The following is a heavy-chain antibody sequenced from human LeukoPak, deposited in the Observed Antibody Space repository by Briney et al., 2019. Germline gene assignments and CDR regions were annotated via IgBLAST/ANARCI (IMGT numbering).Heavy chain of an antibody. V-gene: IGHV4-39*01. CDR2: IYYSGST. J-gene: IGHJ4*02. CDR3: ARCYDSSGYCYVPFDY. CDR1: GGSISSSSYY. Sequence: SETLSLTCTVSGGSISSSSYYWGWIRQPPGKGLEWIGSIYYSGSTYYNPSLKSRVTISVDTSKNQFSLKLSSVTAADTAVYYCARCYDSSGYCYVPFDYWGQGTLVTVSS. D-gene: IGHD3-22*01.